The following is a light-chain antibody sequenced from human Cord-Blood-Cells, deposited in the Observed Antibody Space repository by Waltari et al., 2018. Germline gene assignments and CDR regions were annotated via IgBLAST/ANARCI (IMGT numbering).Light chain of an antibody. CDR3: NSRDSSGNHLV. J-gene: IGLJ3*02. Sequence: SSDLTLDPAVSVALAQTVRITRQGDSLSRDYASWYQQNPGQAPVLVIYGKNNRPSGVPDRFSGSSSGNTASLTITGAQAEDEADYYCNSRDSSGNHLVFGGGTKLTVL. V-gene: IGLV3-19*01. CDR2: GKN. CDR1: SLSRDY.